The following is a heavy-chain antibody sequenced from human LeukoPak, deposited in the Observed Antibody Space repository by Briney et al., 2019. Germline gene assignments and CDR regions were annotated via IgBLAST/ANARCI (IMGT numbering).Heavy chain of an antibody. CDR3: ARGAWQHLRYYYYMDV. Sequence: ASVKVSCKASGGTFSSYAISWVRQAPGQGLEWMGGIIPIFGTANYAQKFQGRVTITTDESTSTAYMELSSLRSEDTAVYYCARGAWQHLRYYYYMDVWGKGTTVTVSS. V-gene: IGHV1-69*05. D-gene: IGHD6-13*01. CDR1: GGTFSSYA. CDR2: IIPIFGTA. J-gene: IGHJ6*03.